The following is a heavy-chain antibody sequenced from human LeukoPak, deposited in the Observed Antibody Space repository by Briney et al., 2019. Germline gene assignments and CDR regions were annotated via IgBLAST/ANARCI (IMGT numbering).Heavy chain of an antibody. CDR2: IKTKSQGGTT. V-gene: IGHV3-15*05. D-gene: IGHD1-14*01. CDR1: GCSFTKAW. Sequence: GGSLRLSCAASGCSFTKAWMNWVRQAPGKGLEWVARIKTKSQGGTTDYAAPGKGRFAISRDDSENRLYLQMNSLKSEDTAVYYCAVGLGKTDTDYGGQGTLVTVSS. J-gene: IGHJ4*02. CDR3: AVGLGKTDTDY.